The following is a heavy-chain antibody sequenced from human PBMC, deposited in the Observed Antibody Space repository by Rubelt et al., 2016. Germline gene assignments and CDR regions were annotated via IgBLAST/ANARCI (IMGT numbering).Heavy chain of an antibody. V-gene: IGHV3-11*06. Sequence: KGRFTISRDNAKNSLYLQMNSLRAEDTAVYYCARDPANKESSGWLSNWFDPWGQGTLVTVSS. J-gene: IGHJ5*02. D-gene: IGHD6-19*01. CDR3: ARDPANKESSGWLSNWFDP.